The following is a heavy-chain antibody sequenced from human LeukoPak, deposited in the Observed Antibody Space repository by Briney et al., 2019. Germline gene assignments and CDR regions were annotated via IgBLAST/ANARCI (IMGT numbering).Heavy chain of an antibody. Sequence: PSETLSLTCTVSGGSISFYYWSWIRQPPGKGLEWIGYIYSSGITDYSPSLMSRVTISVDTSRNQFSLKLSSVTAADTAFYYCASHRGATSFDYWGQGSLVTVSS. D-gene: IGHD1-26*01. J-gene: IGHJ4*02. CDR3: ASHRGATSFDY. V-gene: IGHV4-4*08. CDR1: GGSISFYY. CDR2: IYSSGIT.